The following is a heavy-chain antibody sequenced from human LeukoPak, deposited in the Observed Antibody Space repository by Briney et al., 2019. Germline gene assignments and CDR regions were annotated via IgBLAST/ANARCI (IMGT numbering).Heavy chain of an antibody. Sequence: ASVRVSCKASGYTFTGYYMHWVRQAPGQGLEWMGWINPNSGGTNYAQKFQGWATMTRDTSISTAYMELSRLRSDDTAVYYCARVGGYSGYDYGEYYFDYWGQGTLVTVSS. CDR2: INPNSGGT. D-gene: IGHD5-12*01. V-gene: IGHV1-2*04. CDR3: ARVGGYSGYDYGEYYFDY. CDR1: GYTFTGYY. J-gene: IGHJ4*02.